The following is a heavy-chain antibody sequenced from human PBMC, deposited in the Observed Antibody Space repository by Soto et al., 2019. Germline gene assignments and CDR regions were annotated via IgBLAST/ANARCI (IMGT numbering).Heavy chain of an antibody. V-gene: IGHV3-30-3*01. CDR2: ISYDGSNK. D-gene: IGHD6-13*01. J-gene: IGHJ6*02. CDR1: GFTFSSYA. Sequence: GGSLRLSCAASGFTFSSYAMHWVRQAPGKGLEWVAVISYDGSNKYYADSVKGRFTISRDNSKNTLYLQMNSLRAEDTAVYYCARSSSSWYVLQYYYYYGMDVWGQGTTVTVSS. CDR3: ARSSSSWYVLQYYYYYGMDV.